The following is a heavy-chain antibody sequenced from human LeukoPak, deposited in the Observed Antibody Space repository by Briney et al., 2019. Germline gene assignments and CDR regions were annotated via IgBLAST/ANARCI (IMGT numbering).Heavy chain of an antibody. CDR2: MRFDGNNQ. CDR3: AQGGGYSG. D-gene: IGHD1-26*01. CDR1: GFTFSSYS. V-gene: IGHV3-30*02. J-gene: IGHJ4*02. Sequence: GGSLRLSCAASGFTFSSYSMNWVRQAPGKGLEWVAFMRFDGNNQYYADSVKGRFTISRDNPKNTLYLQMNSLRPEDTAVYYCAQGGGYSGWGQGTLVTVSS.